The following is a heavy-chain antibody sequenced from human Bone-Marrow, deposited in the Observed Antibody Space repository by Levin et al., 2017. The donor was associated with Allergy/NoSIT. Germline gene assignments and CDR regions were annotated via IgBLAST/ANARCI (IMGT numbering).Heavy chain of an antibody. CDR1: GGSVSKTDYH. J-gene: IGHJ3*02. CDR3: ARGLLSPAATLSSGAFDI. CDR2: IYYSGST. Sequence: PSETLSLTCTVSGGSVSKTDYHWSWIRQPPGKGLEWIGYIYYSGSTNSNPSLRSRVTILVDTSKNQFSLKLRSVTAADTAVYFCARGLLSPAATLSSGAFDIWGRGTMVTVSS. V-gene: IGHV4-61*08. D-gene: IGHD2-15*01.